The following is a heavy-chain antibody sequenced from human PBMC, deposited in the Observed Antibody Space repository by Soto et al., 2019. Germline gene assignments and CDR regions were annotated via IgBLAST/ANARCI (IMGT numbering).Heavy chain of an antibody. CDR1: GGSIGSNTW. CDR2: IHDSGTT. Sequence: QVQLQESGPGLVKPSGTLSLTCAVSGGSIGSNTWWTWVRQPPGKGLEWIGEIHDSGTTNYNPSLKSRVXXSXDXXKNQLSLKVNSMTAADTAVYYCARDKGNWANSYDIWGQGTMVTVSS. J-gene: IGHJ3*02. D-gene: IGHD7-27*01. V-gene: IGHV4-4*02. CDR3: ARDKGNWANSYDI.